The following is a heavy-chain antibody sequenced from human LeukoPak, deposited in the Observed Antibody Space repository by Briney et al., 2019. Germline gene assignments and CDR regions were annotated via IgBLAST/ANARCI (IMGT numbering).Heavy chain of an antibody. D-gene: IGHD3-22*01. CDR3: AKGNTMTDY. CDR1: GFTFSTYA. CDR2: ISGSSGST. Sequence: GGSLRLSCAASGFTFSTYAMNWVRQAPGKGLEWVSAISGSSGSTFYADSVKGRFTISGDNSKNMLYLQMNSLRADDTAIYYCAKGNTMTDYWGQGTLVTVSS. V-gene: IGHV3-23*01. J-gene: IGHJ4*02.